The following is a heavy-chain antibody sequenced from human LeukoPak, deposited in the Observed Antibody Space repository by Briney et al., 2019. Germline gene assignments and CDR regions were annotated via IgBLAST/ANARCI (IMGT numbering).Heavy chain of an antibody. Sequence: SVKVSCKASEGTFRSDTINWVRQASGQGLEWMGGITPVFGTLKYAQNFKGRVTITADESTTTSYMELSGLTSDDTAIYHCARGGGNFYGSGSSRQYYYYFMDVWGTGTTVTVSS. V-gene: IGHV1-69*01. CDR2: ITPVFGTL. CDR1: EGTFRSDT. CDR3: ARGGGNFYGSGSSRQYYYYFMDV. J-gene: IGHJ6*03. D-gene: IGHD3-10*01.